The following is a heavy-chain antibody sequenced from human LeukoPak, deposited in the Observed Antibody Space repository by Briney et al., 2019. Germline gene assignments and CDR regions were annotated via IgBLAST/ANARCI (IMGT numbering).Heavy chain of an antibody. V-gene: IGHV1-69*13. J-gene: IGHJ3*02. CDR1: GGTFSSYA. D-gene: IGHD3-22*01. Sequence: SVKVSCKASGGTFSSYAISWVRQAPGQGLEWMGGIIPIFGTANYAQKFQGRVTITADESTSTAYMALSSLRSEDTAVYYCAREPSEYYYDSSGYYGIAFDIWGQGTMVTVSS. CDR3: AREPSEYYYDSSGYYGIAFDI. CDR2: IIPIFGTA.